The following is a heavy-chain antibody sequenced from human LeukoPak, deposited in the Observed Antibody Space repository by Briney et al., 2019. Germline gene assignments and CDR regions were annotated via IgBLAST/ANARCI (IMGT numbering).Heavy chain of an antibody. CDR3: ARGPRVTFDY. Sequence: PSETLSLTFTVSGGSISNYYWSWIRQPPCRELEWIGYIHYSGSTSYNPSLQSRVTISVDTSKNQFSLKLSSMTAADTAVYYCARGPRVTFDYWGQGTLVTVSS. J-gene: IGHJ4*02. V-gene: IGHV4-59*01. CDR2: IHYSGST. D-gene: IGHD3-10*01. CDR1: GGSISNYY.